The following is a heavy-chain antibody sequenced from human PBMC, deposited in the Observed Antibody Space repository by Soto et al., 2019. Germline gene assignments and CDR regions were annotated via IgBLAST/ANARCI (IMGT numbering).Heavy chain of an antibody. J-gene: IGHJ4*02. CDR1: GGSISSGGYS. D-gene: IGHD6-6*01. CDR3: ARGHAKYSSSSPFDY. V-gene: IGHV4-30-2*01. Sequence: PSETLSLTCTVSGGSISSGGYSWSWIRQPPGKGLEWIGYIYHSGSTYYNPSLKGRVTISVDRSKDQFSLKLSSVTAADTAVYYCARGHAKYSSSSPFDYWGQGTLVTVSS. CDR2: IYHSGST.